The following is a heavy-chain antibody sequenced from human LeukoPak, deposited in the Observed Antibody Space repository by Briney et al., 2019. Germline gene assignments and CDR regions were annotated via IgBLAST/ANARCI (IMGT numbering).Heavy chain of an antibody. CDR2: INHSRRT. D-gene: IGHD1-26*01. J-gene: IGHJ6*02. CDR3: AKSEWDSVGPYYSFGMDF. V-gene: IGHV4-34*01. Sequence: SETLSLTCAVRGGSFTGFYWIWIRQPPGKGLEWIGEINHSRRTSYNPSLKSRVTISVDTSKNQFSLKLTSVTAADTGVYYCAKSEWDSVGPYYSFGMDFWGQGTTVTVS. CDR1: GGSFTGFY.